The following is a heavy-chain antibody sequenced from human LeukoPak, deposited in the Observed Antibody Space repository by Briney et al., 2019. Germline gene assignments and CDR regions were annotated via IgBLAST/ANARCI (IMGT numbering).Heavy chain of an antibody. V-gene: IGHV3-30*02. J-gene: IGHJ5*02. D-gene: IGHD6-19*01. CDR1: GFTFSSYG. Sequence: PGGSLRLSCAASGFTFSSYGMNWVRQAPGKGLEWVAFIRYDGSNKYYADSVKGRFTFSRDNSKNTLYLQMNSLRAEDTALYYCARAAAETGAFRDNWFDPWGQGALVTVSS. CDR2: IRYDGSNK. CDR3: ARAAAETGAFRDNWFDP.